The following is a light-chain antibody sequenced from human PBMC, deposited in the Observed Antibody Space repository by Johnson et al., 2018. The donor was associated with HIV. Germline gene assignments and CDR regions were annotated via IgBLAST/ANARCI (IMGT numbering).Light chain of an antibody. CDR3: GTWDSSLSAYV. V-gene: IGLV1-51*01. J-gene: IGLJ1*01. CDR2: DNN. Sequence: SVLTQPPSVSAAPGQKVTISCSGRSSNIGNNYVSWYQELPGTAPKLLIYDNNKRPSGIPDRFSGSKYGTSATLGITGLQTGDEADYYCGTWDSSLSAYVFGTGTKITVL. CDR1: SSNIGNNY.